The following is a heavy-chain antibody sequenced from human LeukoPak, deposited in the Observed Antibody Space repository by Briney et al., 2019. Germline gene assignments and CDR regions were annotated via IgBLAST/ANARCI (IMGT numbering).Heavy chain of an antibody. V-gene: IGHV3-23*01. J-gene: IGHJ3*02. CDR3: ARWPMGSDYGSAFDI. Sequence: GGSLRLSCAASGFPFSTYAMSWVRQSPGKGLEWVSGISGGGDTTYYADSVKGRFTISRGNPKNTLFLQMNILRAEDTAVYYCARWPMGSDYGSAFDIWGQGTMVTVSP. CDR1: GFPFSTYA. D-gene: IGHD4-17*01. CDR2: ISGGGDTT.